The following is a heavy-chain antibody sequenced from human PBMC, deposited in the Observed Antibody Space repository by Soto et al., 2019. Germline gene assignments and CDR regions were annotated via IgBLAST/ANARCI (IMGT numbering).Heavy chain of an antibody. Sequence: QVQLQESGPGLVKPSQTLSLTCTVSGGSISSGGYYWSWIRQHPRKGLEWIGYIYYSGSTYYNPSLKSRVTISVDTSKNQFSLKLSSVTAADTAVYYCARDSSGSQYYYYGMDVWGQGTTVTVSS. J-gene: IGHJ6*02. CDR1: GGSISSGGYY. D-gene: IGHD3-22*01. V-gene: IGHV4-31*03. CDR2: IYYSGST. CDR3: ARDSSGSQYYYYGMDV.